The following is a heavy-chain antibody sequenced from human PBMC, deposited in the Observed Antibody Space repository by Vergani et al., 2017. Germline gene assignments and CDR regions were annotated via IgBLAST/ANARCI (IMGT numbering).Heavy chain of an antibody. CDR2: ISYDGSNK. V-gene: IGHV3-30*04. CDR3: ARGGYSSSWPFDY. Sequence: QVQMVESGGGVVQPGRSLRLSCAASGFTFSSYAMHWVRQAPGKGLEWVAVISYDGSNKYYADSVEGRFTISRDNSKNTLYLQMNSLRAEDTAVYYCARGGYSSSWPFDYWGQGTLVTVSS. CDR1: GFTFSSYA. J-gene: IGHJ4*02. D-gene: IGHD6-13*01.